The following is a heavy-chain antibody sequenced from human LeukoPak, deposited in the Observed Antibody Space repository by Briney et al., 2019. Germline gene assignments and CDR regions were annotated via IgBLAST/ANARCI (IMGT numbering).Heavy chain of an antibody. V-gene: IGHV3-33*01. Sequence: GGSLRLSCAASGFTFGSYAMHWVRQAQGKGLKGVAVIWYDGSNKYYADSVKGRFTISRDNSKNTLYLQMNSLRAEDTAVYYCARDRYIAVAGTDYWGQGTLVTVSS. CDR3: ARDRYIAVAGTDY. D-gene: IGHD6-19*01. CDR1: GFTFGSYA. CDR2: IWYDGSNK. J-gene: IGHJ4*02.